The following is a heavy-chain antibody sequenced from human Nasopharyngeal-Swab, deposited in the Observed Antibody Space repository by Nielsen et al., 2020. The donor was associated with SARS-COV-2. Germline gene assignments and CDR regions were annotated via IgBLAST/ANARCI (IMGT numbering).Heavy chain of an antibody. D-gene: IGHD4-17*01. Sequence: GGDLRLSCASSGFTFSSFGMHWVRQAPGKGLEWVAFIAHDVSNEYYGDSVKGQFSISRDSSKNTLYLQMDSLRGEDTAVYYCARDAPAHYGAFYWGRGTLVTVSS. CDR2: IAHDVSNE. V-gene: IGHV3-30*03. J-gene: IGHJ4*02. CDR3: ARDAPAHYGAFY. CDR1: GFTFSSFG.